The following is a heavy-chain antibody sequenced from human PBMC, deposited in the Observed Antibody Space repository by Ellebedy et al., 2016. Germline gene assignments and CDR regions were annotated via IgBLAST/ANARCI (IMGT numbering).Heavy chain of an antibody. CDR1: GFTFSDYT. V-gene: IGHV3-21*01. CDR3: AREYYYGSGGTPDY. CDR2: ISSSSISV. D-gene: IGHD3-10*01. J-gene: IGHJ4*02. Sequence: GGSLRLSXEASGFTFSDYTMNWVRRAPGKGLEWVSSISSSSISVHYADSLKGRFTVSRDDAKNSLYLQMNSLRAEDTAVYYCAREYYYGSGGTPDYWGQGTLVTVSP.